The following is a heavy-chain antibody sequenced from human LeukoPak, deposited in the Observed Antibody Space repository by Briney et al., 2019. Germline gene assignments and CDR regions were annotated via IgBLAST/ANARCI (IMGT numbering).Heavy chain of an antibody. V-gene: IGHV4-39*07. CDR2: IYYSGST. Sequence: SETLSLTCTVSGGSISSYYWGWIRQPPGKGLEWIGSIYYSGSTYYNPSLKSRVTISVDTSKNQFSLKLSSVTAADTAVYYCARERGSPGSVIDYWGQGTLVTVSS. CDR1: GGSISSYY. CDR3: ARERGSPGSVIDY. J-gene: IGHJ4*02.